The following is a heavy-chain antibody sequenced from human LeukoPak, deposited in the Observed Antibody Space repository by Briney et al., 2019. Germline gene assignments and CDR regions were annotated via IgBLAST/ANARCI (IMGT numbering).Heavy chain of an antibody. V-gene: IGHV5-51*01. CDR2: IYPGDSES. Sequence: GESLKISCKGSGYSFTTYWIGWVRQMPGKGLGWMGIIYPGDSESRYSPSFQGQVTISVDKSISTAYLQWGSLKASDTAMYYCARLAYSSGWYVGAMDYWGQGTLVTVSS. CDR1: GYSFTTYW. J-gene: IGHJ4*02. CDR3: ARLAYSSGWYVGAMDY. D-gene: IGHD6-19*01.